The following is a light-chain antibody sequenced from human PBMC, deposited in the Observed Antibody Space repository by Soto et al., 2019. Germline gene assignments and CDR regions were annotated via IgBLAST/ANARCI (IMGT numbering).Light chain of an antibody. Sequence: QSVLTQPRSVSGSPGQSVTISCTGTSSDVGGYNYVSWYQQHPGKAPELMIYDVTKRPSGVPDRFSGSKSGNTASLTISALQAEDEADYYCCSSVGTDTYSFGTGTKVTVL. V-gene: IGLV2-11*01. CDR2: DVT. CDR1: SSDVGGYNY. CDR3: CSSVGTDTYS. J-gene: IGLJ1*01.